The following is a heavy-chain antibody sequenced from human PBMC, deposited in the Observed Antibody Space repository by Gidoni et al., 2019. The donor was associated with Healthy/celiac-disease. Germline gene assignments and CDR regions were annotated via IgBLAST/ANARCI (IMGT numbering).Heavy chain of an antibody. D-gene: IGHD2-15*01. CDR2: ISYDGSNK. Sequence: QVQLVESGGGVVQPGRSLRLSCAASGFTFSSYAMHWVRQAPGKGLEWVAVISYDGSNKYYADSVKGRFTSSRDNSKNTLYLQMNSLRAEDTAVYYCARAYWVWGQGTLVTVSS. J-gene: IGHJ4*02. CDR3: ARAYWV. V-gene: IGHV3-30-3*01. CDR1: GFTFSSYA.